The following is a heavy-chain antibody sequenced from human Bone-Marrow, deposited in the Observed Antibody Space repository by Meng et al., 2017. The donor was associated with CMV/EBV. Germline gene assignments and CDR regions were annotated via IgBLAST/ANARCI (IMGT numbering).Heavy chain of an antibody. Sequence: SVKVSCKASGYTFTGYYMHWVRQAPGQGLEWMGGIIPILGTANYAQKFQGRVTITADKSTSTAYMELSSLRSEDTAVYYCASGYSGSEDYWGQGTLVTVSS. CDR3: ASGYSGSEDY. CDR1: GYTFTGYY. V-gene: IGHV1-69*10. J-gene: IGHJ4*02. D-gene: IGHD5-12*01. CDR2: IIPILGTA.